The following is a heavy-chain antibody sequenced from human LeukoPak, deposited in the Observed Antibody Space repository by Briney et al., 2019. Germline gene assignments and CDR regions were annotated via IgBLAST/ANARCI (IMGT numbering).Heavy chain of an antibody. V-gene: IGHV3-30*18. CDR1: GFTFSSYS. Sequence: GGSLRLSCAASGFTFSSYSMQWVRQTPGKGLEWVGIMSNSGENTFYGEAVKGRFTISRDNSQNTLYLQMNSLRPEDAAVYYCAKGGASVTRYVDYWGQGTLVTVSS. D-gene: IGHD4-17*01. CDR2: MSNSGENT. J-gene: IGHJ4*02. CDR3: AKGGASVTRYVDY.